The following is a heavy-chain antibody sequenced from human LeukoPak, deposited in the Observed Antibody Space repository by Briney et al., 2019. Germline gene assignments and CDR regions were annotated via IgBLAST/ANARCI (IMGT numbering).Heavy chain of an antibody. CDR1: GGSISSSSYY. D-gene: IGHD1-26*01. J-gene: IGHJ4*02. Sequence: PSETLSLTCTVSGGSISSSSYYWGWIRQPPGKGLEWIGSIYYSGSTYYNPSLKSRVTISVDTSKNRFSLKLSSVTAADTAVYYCARDDRVGATTSFDYWGQGTLVTVSS. V-gene: IGHV4-39*07. CDR3: ARDDRVGATTSFDY. CDR2: IYYSGST.